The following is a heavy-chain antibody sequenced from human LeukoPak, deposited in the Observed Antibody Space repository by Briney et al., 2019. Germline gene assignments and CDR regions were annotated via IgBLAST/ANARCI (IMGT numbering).Heavy chain of an antibody. D-gene: IGHD6-6*01. CDR1: GFTFSSYW. V-gene: IGHV3-7*01. CDR2: IKQDGSEK. Sequence: GGSLRLSCAASGFTFSSYWMSWVRQAPGKGLEWVANIKQDGSEKYYVDSVKGRFTISRDNAKNSLYLQMNSLRAEDTAVYYCARVPFGIAARPFDYWGQGTLVTVSS. J-gene: IGHJ4*02. CDR3: ARVPFGIAARPFDY.